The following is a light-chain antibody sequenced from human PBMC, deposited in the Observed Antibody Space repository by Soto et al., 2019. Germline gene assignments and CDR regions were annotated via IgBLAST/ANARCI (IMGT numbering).Light chain of an antibody. J-gene: IGKJ1*01. V-gene: IGKV3-20*01. CDR3: QQYGSGT. CDR1: QIVTRNF. CDR2: GAS. Sequence: EIVLTQSRDTLSMSPGERATRTCRASQIVTRNFLAWFQQKSGQAPRLLIYGASIRATGIPDRFNGSGSGTDFTLTISRLEPEDFALYFCQQYGSGTFGQGTKVEIK.